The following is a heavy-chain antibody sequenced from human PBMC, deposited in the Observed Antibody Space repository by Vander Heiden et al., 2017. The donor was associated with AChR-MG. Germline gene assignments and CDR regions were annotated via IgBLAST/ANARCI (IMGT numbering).Heavy chain of an antibody. CDR2: ISGGGGSK. Sequence: EVQLLASGGGLVQPGGSLRPSCAASGFTFRPYATSWVRQAPGKGLCWVSAISGGGGSKYYADSVKGRFTISRDNSKNTLYLQMNSLRAEDTAVYYCAQKGSGSDYYYGMDVWGQGTTVTVSS. D-gene: IGHD3-10*01. CDR1: GFTFRPYA. V-gene: IGHV3-23*01. CDR3: AQKGSGSDYYYGMDV. J-gene: IGHJ6*02.